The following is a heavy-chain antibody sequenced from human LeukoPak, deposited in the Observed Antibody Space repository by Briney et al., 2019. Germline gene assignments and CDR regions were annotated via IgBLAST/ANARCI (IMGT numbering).Heavy chain of an antibody. J-gene: IGHJ4*02. Sequence: SETLSLTCTVSGGSISSSSYYWGWIRQPPGKGLEWIGSIYYSGSTYYNPSLKSRVTISVDTSKNQFSLKLTSVTAADTAVYYCARRYYYDSSGYSYYFDFWGQGTLVTVSS. V-gene: IGHV4-39*01. CDR1: GGSISSSSYY. CDR3: ARRYYYDSSGYSYYFDF. D-gene: IGHD3-22*01. CDR2: IYYSGST.